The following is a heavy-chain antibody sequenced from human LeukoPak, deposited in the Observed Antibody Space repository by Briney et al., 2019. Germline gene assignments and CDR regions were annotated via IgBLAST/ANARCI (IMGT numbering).Heavy chain of an antibody. CDR2: INQDGSEK. CDR1: GFTFSSYS. D-gene: IGHD6-13*01. Sequence: GGSLRLSCAASGFTFSSYSMSWVRQAPGKGLEWVANINQDGSEKYYVDSVKGRFTISRDNAKNSLYLQMNSLKAEDTAVYYCARDPEAGEKSLYYYYYGMDDWGQGTTVTVSS. CDR3: ARDPEAGEKSLYYYYYGMDD. J-gene: IGHJ6*02. V-gene: IGHV3-7*01.